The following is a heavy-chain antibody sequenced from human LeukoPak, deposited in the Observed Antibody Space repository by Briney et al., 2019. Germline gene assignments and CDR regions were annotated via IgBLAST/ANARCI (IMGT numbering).Heavy chain of an antibody. J-gene: IGHJ4*02. D-gene: IGHD2-2*01. V-gene: IGHV1-46*01. CDR3: ARGYCSSATCRHFDY. CDR1: GYTFTSYY. CDR2: INPSGGST. Sequence: ASVKVSCKASGYTFTSYYMHWVRQAPGQGLEWMGIINPSGGSTSYAQKFQGRITMTRDTSTSTVYMGLSSLRSDDTAVYYCARGYCSSATCRHFDYWGQGALVTVSS.